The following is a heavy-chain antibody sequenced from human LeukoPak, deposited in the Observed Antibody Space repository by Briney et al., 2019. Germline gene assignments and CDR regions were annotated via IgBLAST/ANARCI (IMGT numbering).Heavy chain of an antibody. CDR1: GFPFSGHS. CDR2: IMRDSSTR. V-gene: IGHV3-48*01. J-gene: IGHJ4*02. D-gene: IGHD1/OR15-1a*01. Sequence: PGGSLRLSCAASGFPFSGHSMNWVRQAPGKGLEWISYIMRDSSTRYYADSVKGRFTVSRDNAKNSLYLQMNSLRAEDTAVYYCVRITTAHFDYWGQGALVAVSS. CDR3: VRITTAHFDY.